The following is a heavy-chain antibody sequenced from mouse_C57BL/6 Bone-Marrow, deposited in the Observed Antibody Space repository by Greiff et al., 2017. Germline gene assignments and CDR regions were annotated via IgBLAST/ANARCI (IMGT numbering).Heavy chain of an antibody. V-gene: IGHV5-4*03. CDR1: GFTFSSYA. CDR3: AGTGHYFDY. CDR2: ISDGGSYT. Sequence: EVKLVESGGGLVKPGGSLKLSCAASGFTFSSYAMSWVRQTPEKRLEWVATISDGGSYTYYPDNVKGRVTISRDNAKNNRYLQMSHLKSEDTAMYYCAGTGHYFDYWSQGTTLTVSS. J-gene: IGHJ2*01. D-gene: IGHD4-1*01.